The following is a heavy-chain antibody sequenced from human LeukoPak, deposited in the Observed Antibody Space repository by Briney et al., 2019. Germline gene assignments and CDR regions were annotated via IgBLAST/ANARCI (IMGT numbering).Heavy chain of an antibody. D-gene: IGHD2-2*01. CDR1: GFTFSSYA. Sequence: PGGSLRLSCAASGFTFSSYAMSWVRQAPGKGLEWVSAISGSGGSTYYADSVKGRFTISRDNSKNTLYLQMNSLRAEDTAVYYCAKDLVRQDIVVVPPCRDYGMDVWGQGTTVTVSS. J-gene: IGHJ6*02. CDR2: ISGSGGST. CDR3: AKDLVRQDIVVVPPCRDYGMDV. V-gene: IGHV3-23*01.